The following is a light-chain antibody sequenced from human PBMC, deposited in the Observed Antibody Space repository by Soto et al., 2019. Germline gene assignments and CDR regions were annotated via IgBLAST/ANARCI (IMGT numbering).Light chain of an antibody. CDR2: DVT. J-gene: IGLJ3*02. CDR3: SSYAGNNVGV. Sequence: QSALTQPPSASGSPGQSVTMSCTGTSSDVGRYNYVSWYRQYPGKAPKLIIYDVTKRPSGVPDRFSGSKSGNTASLTVSGLQAEDEADYYCSSYAGNNVGVFGGGTKLTVL. CDR1: SSDVGRYNY. V-gene: IGLV2-8*01.